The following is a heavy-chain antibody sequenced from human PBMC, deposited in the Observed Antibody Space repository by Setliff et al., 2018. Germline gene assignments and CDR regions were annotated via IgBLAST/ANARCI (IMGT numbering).Heavy chain of an antibody. CDR2: INPNSGNT. D-gene: IGHD1-26*01. CDR3: ARDWNADSGSYDYYYGMDV. CDR1: GYSFTNYD. V-gene: IGHV1-8*02. Sequence: ASVKVSCKASGYSFTNYDINWVRQATGQGLEWMGWINPNSGNTDYAQKFQGRVTMTRDTSTSTVYMELSSLRSEDTAVYYCARDWNADSGSYDYYYGMDVWGQGTTVTVSS. J-gene: IGHJ6*02.